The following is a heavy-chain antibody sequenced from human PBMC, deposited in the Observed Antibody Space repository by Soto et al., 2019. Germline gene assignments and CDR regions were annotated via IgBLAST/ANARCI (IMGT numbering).Heavy chain of an antibody. Sequence: QVQLVESGGGVVQPGTSLRLSCAASGFTFSSYGMHWVRQAPGKGLEWVAFLWFDGNHKYYADSVKGRFSVSRDDSKNTLYLQMHSLRAEDTAVYNCARDRRLQGHWRDYFYGMDVWGLGTTVTVSS. CDR1: GFTFSSYG. J-gene: IGHJ6*02. D-gene: IGHD1-1*01. V-gene: IGHV3-33*01. CDR2: LWFDGNHK. CDR3: ARDRRLQGHWRDYFYGMDV.